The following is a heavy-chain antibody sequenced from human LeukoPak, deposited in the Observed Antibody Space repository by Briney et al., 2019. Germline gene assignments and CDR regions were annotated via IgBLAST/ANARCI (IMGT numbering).Heavy chain of an antibody. CDR1: GFTFSDYY. CDR2: ISSGGRTI. J-gene: IGHJ6*02. CDR3: ARVYYYGMVV. Sequence: GGSLRLSCAASGFTFSDYYMTRIRQAPGKGLEWVSYISSGGRTIYYADSVKGRFTISRDNAKNSLYLQMNSLRVEDMAVYYCARVYYYGMVVWGQGTTVTVSS. V-gene: IGHV3-11*01.